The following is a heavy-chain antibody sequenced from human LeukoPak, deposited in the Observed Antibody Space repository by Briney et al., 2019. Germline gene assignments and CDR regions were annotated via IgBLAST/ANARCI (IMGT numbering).Heavy chain of an antibody. CDR1: GFTFSGSV. J-gene: IGHJ4*02. CDR2: IRSKANSYAT. D-gene: IGHD3-22*01. Sequence: PGGSLRLSCATSGFTFSGSVMQWVRQASGKGLEWVGRIRSKANSYATAYGASMKGRFTISRDDSKNTAYLQMNSLRAEDTAVYYCARGSGYLETFDYWGQGTLVTVSS. CDR3: ARGSGYLETFDY. V-gene: IGHV3-73*01.